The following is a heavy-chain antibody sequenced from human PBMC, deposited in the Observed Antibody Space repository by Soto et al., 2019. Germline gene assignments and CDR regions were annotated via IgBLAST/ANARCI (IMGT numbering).Heavy chain of an antibody. Sequence: EVQLVESGGGLVQPGGSLRLSCTASEFTFSDFWMHWARQAPGKGLVWVSRIDSDGSGTTYADSVKGRFTISRDNAKNTVFLQMNSLRAEDTAVYYCAREYLYCSGGSCYSDGFDIWGQGTMVTVSS. V-gene: IGHV3-74*01. D-gene: IGHD2-15*01. J-gene: IGHJ3*02. CDR3: AREYLYCSGGSCYSDGFDI. CDR2: IDSDGSGT. CDR1: EFTFSDFW.